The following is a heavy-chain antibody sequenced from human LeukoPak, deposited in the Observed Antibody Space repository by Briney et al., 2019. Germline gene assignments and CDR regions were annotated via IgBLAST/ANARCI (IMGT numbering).Heavy chain of an antibody. CDR1: GGSISSYY. CDR2: IYYSRST. J-gene: IGHJ4*02. V-gene: IGHV4-59*12. CDR3: ARGDEPGIAAAGTQGYFDY. Sequence: PSETLSLTCTVSGGSISSYYWSWIRQPPGKGLEWIGYIYYSRSTNYNPSLKSRVTISVDTSKNQFSLKLSSVTAADTAAYYCARGDEPGIAAAGTQGYFDYWGQGTLVTVSS. D-gene: IGHD6-13*01.